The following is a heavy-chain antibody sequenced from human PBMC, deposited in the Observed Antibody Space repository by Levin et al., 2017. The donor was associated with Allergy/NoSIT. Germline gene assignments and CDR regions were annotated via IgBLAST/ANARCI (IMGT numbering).Heavy chain of an antibody. V-gene: IGHV4-59*01. CDR3: ARGQGYSSGWYISSFDY. Sequence: PSETLSLTCTVSGGSISSYYWSWIRQPPGKGLEWIGYIYYSGSTNYNPSLKSRVTISVDTSKNQFSLKLSSVTAADTAVYYCARGQGYSSGWYISSFDYWGQGTLVTVSS. CDR1: GGSISSYY. J-gene: IGHJ4*02. D-gene: IGHD6-19*01. CDR2: IYYSGST.